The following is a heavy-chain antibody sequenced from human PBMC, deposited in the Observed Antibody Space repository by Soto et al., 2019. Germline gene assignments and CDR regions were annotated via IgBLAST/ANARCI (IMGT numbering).Heavy chain of an antibody. D-gene: IGHD6-19*01. CDR2: IWYDGSNK. CDR1: GFTFSSYG. Sequence: QVQLVESGGGVVQPGRSLRLSCAASGFTFSSYGMHWVRQAPGKGLEWVAVIWYDGSNKYYADSVKGRFTISRDNSKNTLYLQMNSLRAEDTGVYYCARDGGAGYGMDVWGQGTTVTVSS. V-gene: IGHV3-33*01. CDR3: ARDGGAGYGMDV. J-gene: IGHJ6*02.